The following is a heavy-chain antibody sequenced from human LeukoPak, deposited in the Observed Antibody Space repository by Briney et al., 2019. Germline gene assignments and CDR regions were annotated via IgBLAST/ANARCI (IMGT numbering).Heavy chain of an antibody. V-gene: IGHV3-48*01. CDR3: AREPDY. Sequence: PGGSLRLSCAASGFTFRNSDMNWVRQAPGKGLEWVSYISSSGKTIYYADSVKGRFTISRDNSKNTLYLQMNSLRAEDTAVYYCAREPDYWGQGTLVTVSS. J-gene: IGHJ4*02. CDR1: GFTFRNSD. CDR2: ISSSGKTI.